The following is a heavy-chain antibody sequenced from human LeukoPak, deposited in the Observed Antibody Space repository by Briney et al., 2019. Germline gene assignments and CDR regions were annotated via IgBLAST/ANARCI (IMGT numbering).Heavy chain of an antibody. J-gene: IGHJ4*02. Sequence: GGSLRLSCAASGFTFSSYEMNWVRQAPGKGLEWVSYISSSGSTIYYADSVKGRFTISRDNAKNSLYLQMNSLRAEDTAVYYCAKCEYQLLHSFDYWGQGTLVTVSS. CDR2: ISSSGSTI. CDR3: AKCEYQLLHSFDY. D-gene: IGHD2-2*01. V-gene: IGHV3-48*03. CDR1: GFTFSSYE.